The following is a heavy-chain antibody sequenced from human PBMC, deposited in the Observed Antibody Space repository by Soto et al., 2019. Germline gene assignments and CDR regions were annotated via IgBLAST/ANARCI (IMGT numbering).Heavy chain of an antibody. CDR3: ARGPGSLMFWALDY. V-gene: IGHV3-33*01. J-gene: IGHJ4*02. D-gene: IGHD2-15*01. CDR1: GFTFSSSG. CDR2: IWRDGSNE. Sequence: PGGSLRLSCAASGFTFSSSGMHWVRQAPGKGLEWVAVIWRDGSNENYADSVKGRFTISRDNSKNTLYLQMNSLRVEDTAVYYCARGPGSLMFWALDYWGQGTLVTVSS.